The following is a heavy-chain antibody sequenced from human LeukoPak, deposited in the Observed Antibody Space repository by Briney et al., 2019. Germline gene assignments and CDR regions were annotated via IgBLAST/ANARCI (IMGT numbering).Heavy chain of an antibody. D-gene: IGHD6-13*01. Sequence: SETLSLTCAVYGGSFSDHYWTWIRQPPGKGLEWIGEINHSGNTNYNPSLKSRVTMSVDTSKNQFSLKASSVTAADTAFYYCARPKYSSSWYFDSWGQGTLVTVSS. CDR1: GGSFSDHY. CDR3: ARPKYSSSWYFDS. J-gene: IGHJ4*02. V-gene: IGHV4-34*01. CDR2: INHSGNT.